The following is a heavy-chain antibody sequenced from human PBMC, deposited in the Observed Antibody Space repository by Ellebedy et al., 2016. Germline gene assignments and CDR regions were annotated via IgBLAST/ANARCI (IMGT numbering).Heavy chain of an antibody. CDR3: ARGLTVVTPWYFDS. CDR2: VRSRTYI. V-gene: IGHV3-21*01. D-gene: IGHD4-23*01. Sequence: GGSLRLXXVASGFTFSRYRMNWVRQAPGKGLEWVSSVRSRTYIYYADSVKGRFTISRDNAKNSLYLQMNSLRAEDTAVYYCARGLTVVTPWYFDSWGQGTRVTVSS. CDR1: GFTFSRYR. J-gene: IGHJ4*02.